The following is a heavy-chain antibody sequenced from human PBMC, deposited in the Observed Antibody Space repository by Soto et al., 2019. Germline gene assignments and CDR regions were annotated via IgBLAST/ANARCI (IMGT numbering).Heavy chain of an antibody. CDR3: ARVGLVDTVMVAGLNYFDY. CDR2: INHSGST. J-gene: IGHJ4*02. D-gene: IGHD5-18*01. V-gene: IGHV4-34*01. Sequence: SETLSLTCAVYGGSFSGYYWGWIRQPPGKGLEWIGEINHSGSTNYNPSLKSRVTISVDTSKNQFSLKLSSVTAADTAVYYRARVGLVDTVMVAGLNYFDYWGQGTLVTVSS. CDR1: GGSFSGYY.